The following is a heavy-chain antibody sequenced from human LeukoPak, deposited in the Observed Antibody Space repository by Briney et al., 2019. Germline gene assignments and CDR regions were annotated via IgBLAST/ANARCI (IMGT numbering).Heavy chain of an antibody. V-gene: IGHV3-23*01. CDR1: GFTFSSYA. J-gene: IGHJ4*02. CDR2: ISGSGGST. Sequence: PGGSLRLSCAASGFTFSSYAMSWVRQAPGKGLEWVSAISGSGGSTYYADSVKGRLTISRDNSKNTLYLQMNGLRAEDTAVYYCAKEVSPGIAAAGTHDYWGQGTLVTVSS. CDR3: AKEVSPGIAAAGTHDY. D-gene: IGHD6-13*01.